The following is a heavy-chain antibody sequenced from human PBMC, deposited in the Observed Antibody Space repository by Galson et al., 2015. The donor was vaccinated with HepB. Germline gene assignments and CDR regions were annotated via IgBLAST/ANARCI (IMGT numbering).Heavy chain of an antibody. CDR3: ARRSGLGVFDI. J-gene: IGHJ3*02. CDR1: GDSVSSNSGT. CDR2: TYYRSKWYY. V-gene: IGHV6-1*01. Sequence: CAISGDSVSSNSGTWNWIRQSPSRGLEWLGRTYYRSKWYYDYAVSVKSRITIYPDTSRNQFSLQLKSVTPDDTAVYFCARRSGLGVFDIWGQGALITVSS.